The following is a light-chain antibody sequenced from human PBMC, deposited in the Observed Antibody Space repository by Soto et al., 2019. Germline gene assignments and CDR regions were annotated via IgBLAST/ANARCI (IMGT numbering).Light chain of an antibody. J-gene: IGKJ1*01. CDR2: GAS. V-gene: IGKV3-20*01. CDR3: QQYGSSPVT. Sequence: EIVLTQSPATLSLSPGERATLSCRASQSVGSNYLAWYQQKPGQAPRLLIYGASSRATGIPDRFSGSGSGTDFTLTISRLEPEDFAVYYCQQYGSSPVTFGQGTKVDIK. CDR1: QSVGSNY.